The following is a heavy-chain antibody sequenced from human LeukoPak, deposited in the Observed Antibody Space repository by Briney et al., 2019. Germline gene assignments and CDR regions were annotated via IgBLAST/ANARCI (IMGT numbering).Heavy chain of an antibody. Sequence: GESLKISCKGSGYSFTSYWIGWVRQMPGKGLELMGIIYPGDSDTRYSPSFQGQVTISADKSITTAYLQWSSLKASDTAMYYCAICNYDTSAYYSPFDYWGQGTLVTVSS. CDR3: AICNYDTSAYYSPFDY. V-gene: IGHV5-51*01. J-gene: IGHJ4*02. CDR1: GYSFTSYW. CDR2: IYPGDSDT. D-gene: IGHD3-22*01.